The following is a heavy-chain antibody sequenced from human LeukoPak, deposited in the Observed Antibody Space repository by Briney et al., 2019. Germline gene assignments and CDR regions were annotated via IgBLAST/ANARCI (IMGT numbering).Heavy chain of an antibody. CDR2: ISGRTDGP. Sequence: GGSLRLFCAASGFSLSSYSMNWVRQAPGKGLEGVSTISGRTDGPYYADSVKGRFTTSRDNSKNTMYLQINNVRAEDTAVYYCAKDPLGYGGHYFDNWGQGTRVTVSS. CDR3: AKDPLGYGGHYFDN. V-gene: IGHV3-23*01. J-gene: IGHJ4*02. CDR1: GFSLSSYS. D-gene: IGHD4-23*01.